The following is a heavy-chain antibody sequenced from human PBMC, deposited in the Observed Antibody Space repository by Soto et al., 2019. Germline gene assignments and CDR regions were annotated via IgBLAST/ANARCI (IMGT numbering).Heavy chain of an antibody. D-gene: IGHD1-26*01. Sequence: QVQLVQSGAEVKKPGASVKVSCKASGYTFTSYAMHWVRQAPGQRLEWMGWINAGNGNTKYSQKFQGRVTITRYTSTSTAYMEVSRLCSEATAVYYGGRDVGASGYWGQGTLVTVSS. CDR1: GYTFTSYA. CDR3: GRDVGASGY. CDR2: INAGNGNT. J-gene: IGHJ4*02. V-gene: IGHV1-3*01.